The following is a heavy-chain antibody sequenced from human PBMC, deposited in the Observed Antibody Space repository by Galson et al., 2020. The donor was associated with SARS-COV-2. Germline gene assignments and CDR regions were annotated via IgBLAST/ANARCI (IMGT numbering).Heavy chain of an antibody. CDR3: ARVFTCGGDCFPFDY. CDR2: ISAYNGNA. D-gene: IGHD2-21*02. Sequence: SVKVSCKASGYTFTSYGISWVRQAPGQGLEWMGWISAYNGNANYAQKLQGRVTMTTDTSTSTAYMELRSLRSDDTAVYYCARVFTCGGDCFPFDYWGQGARVTVSS. V-gene: IGHV1-18*04. J-gene: IGHJ4*02. CDR1: GYTFTSYG.